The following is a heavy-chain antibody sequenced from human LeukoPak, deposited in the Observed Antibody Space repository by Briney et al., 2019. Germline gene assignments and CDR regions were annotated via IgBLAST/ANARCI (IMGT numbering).Heavy chain of an antibody. D-gene: IGHD3-22*01. Sequence: SQTLSLTCTVSGASIRSGDYYWGWIRQPPGKGLEWIGYIYYSGSTNYNPSLKSRVTISVDTSKNQFSLKLSSVTAADTAVYYCARSYYDSSGYHDAFDIWGQGTMVTVSS. V-gene: IGHV4-61*08. CDR2: IYYSGST. J-gene: IGHJ3*02. CDR1: GASIRSGDYY. CDR3: ARSYYDSSGYHDAFDI.